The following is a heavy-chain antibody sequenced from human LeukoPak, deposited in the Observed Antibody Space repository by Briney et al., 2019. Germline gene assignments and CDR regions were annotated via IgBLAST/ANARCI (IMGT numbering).Heavy chain of an antibody. CDR3: ARSPYDYGDY. CDR1: GGSISSGGYY. J-gene: IGHJ4*02. Sequence: SETLSLTCTVSGGSISSGGYYWSWIRQHPGKGLEWIGYIYYSGSTYYNPSLKSRVTISVDTSKNQFSLKLSSVTAEDTAVYYCARSPYDYGDYWGQGTLVTVSS. D-gene: IGHD2-2*01. V-gene: IGHV4-31*03. CDR2: IYYSGST.